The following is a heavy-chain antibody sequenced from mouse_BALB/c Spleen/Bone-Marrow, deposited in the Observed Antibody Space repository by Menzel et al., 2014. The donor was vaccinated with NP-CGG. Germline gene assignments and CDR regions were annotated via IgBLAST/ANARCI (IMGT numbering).Heavy chain of an antibody. D-gene: IGHD2-1*01. V-gene: IGHV1-53*01. CDR1: GYTFTSYY. Sequence: VQLQQSGAELVKPGASVKLSCKASGYTFTSYYMYWVKQRPGQGLEWIGKINPSNGGTNFNEKFTNKATLTVDKSSSTAYMQLSSLIFEDSAVYYCTRSNGNWFAYWGQGTLVTVSA. J-gene: IGHJ3*01. CDR3: TRSNGNWFAY. CDR2: INPSNGGT.